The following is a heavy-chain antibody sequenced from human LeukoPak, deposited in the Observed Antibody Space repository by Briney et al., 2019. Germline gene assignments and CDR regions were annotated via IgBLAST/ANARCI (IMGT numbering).Heavy chain of an antibody. D-gene: IGHD6-13*01. CDR3: ARDRGYSSSWYETNFDY. V-gene: IGHV1-69*13. CDR2: IIPIFGTA. Sequence: SVKVSCKASGGTFSSYAISWVRQAPGQGLEWMGGIIPIFGTANYAQKFQGRVTITAGESTSTAYMELSSLRSEDTAVYYCARDRGYSSSWYETNFDYWGQGTLVTVSS. CDR1: GGTFSSYA. J-gene: IGHJ4*02.